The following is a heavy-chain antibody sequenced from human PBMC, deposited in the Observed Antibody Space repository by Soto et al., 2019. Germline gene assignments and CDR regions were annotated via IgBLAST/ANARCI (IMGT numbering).Heavy chain of an antibody. J-gene: IGHJ4*02. CDR2: IRSSGNGT. V-gene: IGHV3-23*05. CDR3: AKGSGRGWYVFDS. D-gene: IGHD6-19*01. Sequence: EVEHLESGGGLGQPGESLTLSCAASGFTFSNYVMSWLRQAPGKGLEWVSGIRSSGNGTYYGDSVKGRFTVSRDNSTNKLFLQTNSLRPEDTAIYYCAKGSGRGWYVFDSWGQGNLLTLSS. CDR1: GFTFSNYV.